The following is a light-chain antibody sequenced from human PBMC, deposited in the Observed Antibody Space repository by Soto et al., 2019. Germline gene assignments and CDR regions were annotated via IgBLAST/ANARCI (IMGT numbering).Light chain of an antibody. Sequence: QSALTQPPSASGSPGQSLTISCTGTSSDVGGYNFVSWYQQHPGKAPKLMISDVNRRPSGVPDRFSGSKSGNTASLTVSGLQAXXEADYYCSSYAGSNNWVFGGGTKLTVX. J-gene: IGLJ3*02. CDR1: SSDVGGYNF. V-gene: IGLV2-8*01. CDR3: SSYAGSNNWV. CDR2: DVN.